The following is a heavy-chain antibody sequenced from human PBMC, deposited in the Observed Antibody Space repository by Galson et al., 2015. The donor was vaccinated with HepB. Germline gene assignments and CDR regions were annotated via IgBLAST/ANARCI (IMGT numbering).Heavy chain of an antibody. Sequence: SVKVSCKASGYRFSTYSITWVRQAPGQGLEWMGIINPSGGSTSYAQKFQGRVTMTRDTSTSTVYMELSSLRSEDTAVYYCARDGGSNPSFDYWGQGTLVTVSS. CDR1: GYRFSTYS. CDR3: ARDGGSNPSFDY. CDR2: INPSGGST. J-gene: IGHJ4*02. D-gene: IGHD3-10*01. V-gene: IGHV1-46*01.